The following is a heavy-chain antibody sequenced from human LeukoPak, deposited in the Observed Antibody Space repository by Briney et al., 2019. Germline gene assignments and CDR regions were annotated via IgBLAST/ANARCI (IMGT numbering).Heavy chain of an antibody. Sequence: GASVKVSCKASGYTFTGYYMHWVRQAPGPGLEWMGWINPNSGGTNYAQKFQGRVTMTRDTSISTAYMELSRLRSDDTAVYYCARGVVVAATLLFDYWGQGTLVTVSS. J-gene: IGHJ4*02. CDR2: INPNSGGT. CDR1: GYTFTGYY. D-gene: IGHD2-15*01. V-gene: IGHV1-2*02. CDR3: ARGVVVAATLLFDY.